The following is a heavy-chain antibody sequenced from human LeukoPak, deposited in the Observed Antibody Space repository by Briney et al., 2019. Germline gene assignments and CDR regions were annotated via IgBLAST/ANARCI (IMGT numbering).Heavy chain of an antibody. D-gene: IGHD1-26*01. CDR3: AKGQNGSYVYNWFDP. J-gene: IGHJ5*02. V-gene: IGHV3-23*01. Sequence: GGSLRLSCAASGFTFSSYAMSWVRQAPGKGLEWVSAISGSGGSTYYADSVKGRFTISRDNSKNTLYLQMNSLRAEDAAVYYCAKGQNGSYVYNWFDPWGQGTLVTVSS. CDR1: GFTFSSYA. CDR2: ISGSGGST.